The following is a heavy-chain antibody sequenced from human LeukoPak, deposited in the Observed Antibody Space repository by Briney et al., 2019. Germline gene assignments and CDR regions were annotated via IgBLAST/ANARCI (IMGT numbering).Heavy chain of an antibody. Sequence: LVKVSCKASGGTFSSYAISWVRQAPGQGLEWMGRIIPIFGTANYAQKFQGRVTITTDESTSTAYMELSSLRSEDTAVYYCARELVTAIHFYFDYWGQGTLVTVSS. CDR2: IIPIFGTA. CDR3: ARELVTAIHFYFDY. J-gene: IGHJ4*02. D-gene: IGHD2-21*02. CDR1: GGTFSSYA. V-gene: IGHV1-69*05.